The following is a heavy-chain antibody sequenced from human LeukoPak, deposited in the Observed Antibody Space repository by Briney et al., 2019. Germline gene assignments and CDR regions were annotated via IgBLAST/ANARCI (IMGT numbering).Heavy chain of an antibody. CDR2: IYHSGST. Sequence: SETLSLTWTVSGYSISSGYYWGWIRQPPGKGLEWMGCIYHSGSTCYNPPLKSGVTLPVDTSRNRFSLKLSSVTAADTAVYYCARDAVGATVYYYYMDVWGKGTTVTVSS. CDR1: GYSISSGYY. J-gene: IGHJ6*03. CDR3: ARDAVGATVYYYYMDV. V-gene: IGHV4-38-2*02. D-gene: IGHD1-26*01.